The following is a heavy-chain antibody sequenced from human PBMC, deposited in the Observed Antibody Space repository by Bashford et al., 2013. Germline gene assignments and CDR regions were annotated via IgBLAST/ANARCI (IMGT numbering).Heavy chain of an antibody. D-gene: IGHD5-12*01. CDR3: TANGVATIFDY. CDR1: GGSSSGYY. J-gene: IGHJ4*02. CDR2: VKHGGGT. V-gene: IGHV4-34*01. Sequence: SETLSLTCAVSGGSSSGYYWSWIRQFPGKGLEWIGDVKHGGGTKSSASLKSRVTISSDMSRNYFFLNLTSVTAADTAVYYCTANGVATIFDYWGQGIPVTVSS.